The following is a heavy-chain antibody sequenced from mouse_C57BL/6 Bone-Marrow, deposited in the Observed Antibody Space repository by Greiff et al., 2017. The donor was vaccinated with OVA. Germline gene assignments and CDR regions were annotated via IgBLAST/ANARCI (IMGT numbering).Heavy chain of an antibody. V-gene: IGHV5-17*01. CDR2: ISSGSSTI. Sequence: EVKVVESGGGLVQPGGSLKLSCAASGFTFSDYGMHWVRQAPEKGLEWVAYISSGSSTIYSADTVKGRFTITRDNAKNTLFLQMTSLRSEDTAMYYCARMWAMDYWGQGTSVTVSS. CDR1: GFTFSDYG. J-gene: IGHJ4*01. CDR3: ARMWAMDY.